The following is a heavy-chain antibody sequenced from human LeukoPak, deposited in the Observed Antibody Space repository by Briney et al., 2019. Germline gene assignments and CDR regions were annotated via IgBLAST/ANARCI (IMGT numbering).Heavy chain of an antibody. CDR2: IFSDGTT. CDR1: GFTLSSHT. D-gene: IGHD7-27*01. J-gene: IGHJ4*02. V-gene: IGHV3-53*01. Sequence: PGGSLRLSCAASGFTLSSHTMNWVRQAPGKGLEWVSVIFSDGTTYYTDSVKGRFTISRDNSKNTLYLQLNSLSAEDTAVYYCAKTGGPWDWGQGTLVTVSS. CDR3: AKTGGPWD.